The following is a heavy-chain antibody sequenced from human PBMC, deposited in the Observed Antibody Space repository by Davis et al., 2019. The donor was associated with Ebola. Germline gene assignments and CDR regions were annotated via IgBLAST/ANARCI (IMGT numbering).Heavy chain of an antibody. J-gene: IGHJ4*02. CDR2: INSDGSST. D-gene: IGHD3-10*01. Sequence: HTGGSLRLSCAASGFTFSSYWMHWVRQAPGKRLVWVSRINSDGSSTSYADSVKGRFTISRDNAKNSLYLQMDSLRAEDTAVYYCARDRYYYGFDYWGQGTLVTVSS. V-gene: IGHV3-74*01. CDR1: GFTFSSYW. CDR3: ARDRYYYGFDY.